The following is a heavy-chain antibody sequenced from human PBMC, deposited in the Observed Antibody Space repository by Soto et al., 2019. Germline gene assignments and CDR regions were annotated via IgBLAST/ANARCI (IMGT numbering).Heavy chain of an antibody. D-gene: IGHD3-22*01. CDR1: GGTFSSYT. CDR3: ARCRRYYDSSGLYAFDI. Sequence: QVQLVQSGAEVKKPGSSVKVSCKASGGTFSSYTISWVRQAPGQGLEWMGRIIPILGIANYAQKFQGRVTITAXXPXSXXYMELSSLRSEDTAVYYCARCRRYYDSSGLYAFDIWGQGTMVTVSS. CDR2: IIPILGIA. V-gene: IGHV1-69*02. J-gene: IGHJ3*02.